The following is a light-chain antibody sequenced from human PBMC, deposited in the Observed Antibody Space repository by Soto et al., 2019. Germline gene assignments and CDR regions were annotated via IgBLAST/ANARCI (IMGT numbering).Light chain of an antibody. J-gene: IGKJ4*01. V-gene: IGKV1-39*01. CDR1: QSISSY. Sequence: DIQMTQSPSSLSASVGDRVTITCRASQSISSYLNGYQQKPGKAPKLLIYAASSLQSGVPSRFSGSGSGTDFPLAISSLQPEEFATYSCQQSYITPLTFDGGTKVEIK. CDR2: AAS. CDR3: QQSYITPLT.